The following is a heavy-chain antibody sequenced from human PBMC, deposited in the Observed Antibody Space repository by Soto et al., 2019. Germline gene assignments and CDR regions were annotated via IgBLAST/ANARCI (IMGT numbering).Heavy chain of an antibody. V-gene: IGHV3-48*02. J-gene: IGHJ6*02. CDR3: ARYYYDSSGSDGMDV. CDR2: ISDSGSNT. D-gene: IGHD3-22*01. CDR1: GFKISSYS. Sequence: EVQLVESGGGLVQPGGSLRLSCAAFGFKISSYSMNWVRQAPGRGLEWVAYISDSGSNTLYADSVKGRFTVSRDIANNSLYLQMSGLRDEDRAVYYCARYYYDSSGSDGMDVWGQGATVTVSS.